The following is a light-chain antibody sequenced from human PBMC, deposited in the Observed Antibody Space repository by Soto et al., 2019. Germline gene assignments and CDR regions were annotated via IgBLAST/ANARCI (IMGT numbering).Light chain of an antibody. Sequence: QSALTQPASVSGSPGQSITISCTGTSSDVGAYNYVSWYQQHPGKAPKLMIYDVSNRPSGVSNRFSGSKSGNTASLTISGLQAEDEADYYCSSYTTSSTLVFGGGTQLPVL. V-gene: IGLV2-14*01. CDR2: DVS. CDR1: SSDVGAYNY. CDR3: SSYTTSSTLV. J-gene: IGLJ7*01.